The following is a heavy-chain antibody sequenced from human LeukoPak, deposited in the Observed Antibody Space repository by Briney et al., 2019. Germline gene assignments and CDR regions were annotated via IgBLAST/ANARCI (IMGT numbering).Heavy chain of an antibody. V-gene: IGHV4-34*01. Sequence: SETLSLTCAVYGGSFSGYYWSWIRQPPGKGLEWIGEINHSGSTNYNPSLKSRVTISVDTSKNQFSLKLSSVTAADTAVYYCARDIWEGFGYWGQGTLVTVSS. J-gene: IGHJ4*02. D-gene: IGHD1-26*01. CDR3: ARDIWEGFGY. CDR1: GGSFSGYY. CDR2: INHSGST.